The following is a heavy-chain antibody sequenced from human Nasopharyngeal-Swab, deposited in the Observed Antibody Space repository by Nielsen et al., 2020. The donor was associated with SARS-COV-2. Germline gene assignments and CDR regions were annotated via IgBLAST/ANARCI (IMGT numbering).Heavy chain of an antibody. CDR2: ISSDRGA. CDR1: GFSISGYW. V-gene: IGHV3-74*01. CDR3: LRGMAGYGWFDP. D-gene: IGHD2-2*03. J-gene: IGHJ5*02. Sequence: GESLKISCAASGFSISGYWMHWVRQAPGKGLVWVSRISSDRGANYADSATGRFTISRDNAKNTVYLQMNSLRDGDTAVYYCLRGMAGYGWFDPWGQGILVTVSS.